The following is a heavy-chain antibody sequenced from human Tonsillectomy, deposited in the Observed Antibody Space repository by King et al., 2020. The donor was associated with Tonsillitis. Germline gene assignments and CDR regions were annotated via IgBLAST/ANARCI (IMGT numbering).Heavy chain of an antibody. J-gene: IGHJ4*02. CDR2: LYYSGGS. V-gene: IGHV4-39*01. CDR3: ALNFYGSGTYYEASEY. CDR1: GGSISSSSYY. D-gene: IGHD3-10*01. Sequence: LQLQESGPGLVKPSETLSLTCTVSGGSISSSSYYWGWIRQPPGKGLEWIGTLYYSGGSYSNPSLKSRVTISVDTSKNQFSLKLSSVTAADTAVYYCALNFYGSGTYYEASEYWGQGTLVTVSS.